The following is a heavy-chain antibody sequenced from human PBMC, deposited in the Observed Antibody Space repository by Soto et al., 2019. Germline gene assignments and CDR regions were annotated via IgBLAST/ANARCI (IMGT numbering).Heavy chain of an antibody. CDR1: GYIFTING. V-gene: IGHV1-18*01. CDR3: AKDRNHGLYN. Sequence: QVQLVQSGAEVKMPGASVKVSCQASGYIFTINGISWVRQAPGQGLEWLGWISANSGNTNYAQNFQVRVILTTNTSTATAYMELRRLRSDDTAVYNCAKDRNHGLYNWCHGTLVNVSS. D-gene: IGHD4-17*01. J-gene: IGHJ4*01. CDR2: ISANSGNT.